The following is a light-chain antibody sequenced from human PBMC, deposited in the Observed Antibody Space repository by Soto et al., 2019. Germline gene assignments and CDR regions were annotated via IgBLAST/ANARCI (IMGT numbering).Light chain of an antibody. CDR1: QGISSY. V-gene: IGKV1-8*01. CDR2: AAS. CDR3: QQYYSYPKT. Sequence: AIRMTQSPSSFSASTGDRVTITCRASQGISSYLAWYQQKPGTAPKLLIYAASTLQSGVPSRFSGSGSGTDSTLTISCLQSEDFATYYCQQYYSYPKTFGEGTKLEIK. J-gene: IGKJ2*01.